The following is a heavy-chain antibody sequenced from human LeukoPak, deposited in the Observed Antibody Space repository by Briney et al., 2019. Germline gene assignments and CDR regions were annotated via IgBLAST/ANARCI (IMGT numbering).Heavy chain of an antibody. Sequence: GGSLRLSCAASGFTFSDYYMSWIRQAPGKGLEWVSYISSRGGTIYYADSVKGRFTISRDNAKNSLYLQMNSLRAEDTAVYYCERSGYGGNTPPDNYFDYWGQRVLVTVSS. CDR3: ERSGYGGNTPPDNYFDY. V-gene: IGHV3-11*01. CDR1: GFTFSDYY. J-gene: IGHJ4*02. CDR2: ISSRGGTI. D-gene: IGHD4-23*01.